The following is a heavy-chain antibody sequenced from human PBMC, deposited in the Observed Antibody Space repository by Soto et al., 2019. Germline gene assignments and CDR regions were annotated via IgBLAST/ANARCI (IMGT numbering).Heavy chain of an antibody. CDR3: TRDIQVTYSYYMDL. Sequence: EVQLVESGGGLVQPGGSLRLSCEASGFTFSYHWMSWVRQAPGKGLEWVANINQDGGARFYVDSVKGRFTISRDNAKNSRYLQMSSLRAEDTAVYYCTRDIQVTYSYYMDLWGRGTTATVS. CDR1: GFTFSYHW. D-gene: IGHD2-21*02. V-gene: IGHV3-7*01. J-gene: IGHJ6*03. CDR2: INQDGGAR.